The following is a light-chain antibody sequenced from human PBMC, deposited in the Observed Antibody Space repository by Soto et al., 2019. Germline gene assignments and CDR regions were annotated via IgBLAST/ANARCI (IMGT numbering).Light chain of an antibody. Sequence: EIVLTQSPATLSLSPGERATLSCRASQSISNQFAWYQQKPDQAPRRLIYDASNRATGIPDRFAGSGSGTDFTLTISGLEPEEFAVYYCQQRDIWPLTFGGGTKVEIK. J-gene: IGKJ4*01. CDR3: QQRDIWPLT. V-gene: IGKV3-11*01. CDR2: DAS. CDR1: QSISNQ.